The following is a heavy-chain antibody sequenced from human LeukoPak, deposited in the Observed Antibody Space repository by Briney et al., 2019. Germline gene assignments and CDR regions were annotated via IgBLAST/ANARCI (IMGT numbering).Heavy chain of an antibody. CDR1: GYTFTSYD. D-gene: IGHD3-22*01. CDR2: MNPNRGNT. CDR3: ATARWDSSGYRYYLDY. J-gene: IGHJ4*02. Sequence: ASVKVSCKASGYTFTSYDINWVRQATGQGLEWMGWMNPNRGNTGYAQKFQGRVTMTRNTSISTAYMELSSLRSEDTAVYYCATARWDSSGYRYYLDYWGQGTLVTVSS. V-gene: IGHV1-8*01.